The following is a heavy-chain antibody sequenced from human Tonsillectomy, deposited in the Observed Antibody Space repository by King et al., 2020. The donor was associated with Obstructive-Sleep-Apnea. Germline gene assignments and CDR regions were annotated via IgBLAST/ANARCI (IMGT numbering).Heavy chain of an antibody. CDR2: SSVSGDST. CDR1: GFTFSSEA. V-gene: IGHV3-23*04. J-gene: IGHJ4*02. CDR3: AKDQVIYGSGNSQLY. Sequence: VQLVESGGGLVQPGGALRLSWAASGFTFSSEAMSWVRQAPGKGPEWVSASSVSGDSTYSVKGRFTISRDNSRNTLYLQMNSLRAEDTAVYYCAKDQVIYGSGNSQLYWGQGTLVTVSS. D-gene: IGHD3-10*01.